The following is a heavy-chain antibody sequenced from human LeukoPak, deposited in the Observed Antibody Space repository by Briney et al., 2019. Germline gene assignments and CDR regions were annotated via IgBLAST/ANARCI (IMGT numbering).Heavy chain of an antibody. V-gene: IGHV1-8*01. CDR1: GYTFTSFD. J-gene: IGHJ4*02. D-gene: IGHD7-27*01. Sequence: ASVKVSCKASGYTFTSFDFNWVRQATGQGLEWMGWMRSNNGHTGYAQKFQGRVTMTRDTSISTAYMELSSLTFEDTAVYYCARGPPNWGMVGYWGQGTLVTVSS. CDR2: MRSNNGHT. CDR3: ARGPPNWGMVGY.